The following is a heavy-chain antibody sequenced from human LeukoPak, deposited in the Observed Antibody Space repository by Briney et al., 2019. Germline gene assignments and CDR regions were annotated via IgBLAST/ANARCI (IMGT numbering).Heavy chain of an antibody. J-gene: IGHJ5*02. CDR2: IYASGST. CDR3: ARSSGWYWFDP. CDR1: GGSISSYY. Sequence: SETLSLTCTVSGGSISSYYWSWIRQPDGKGLEWIGRIYASGSTYYNPSLKSRVTMSVDTSKNQFSLKLNSVTAADTAVYYCARSSGWYWFDPWGQGTLVTVSS. D-gene: IGHD6-19*01. V-gene: IGHV4-4*07.